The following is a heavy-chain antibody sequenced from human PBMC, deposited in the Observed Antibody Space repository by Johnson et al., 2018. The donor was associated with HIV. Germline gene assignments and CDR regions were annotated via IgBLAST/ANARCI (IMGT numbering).Heavy chain of an antibody. CDR3: GGVGRTGSAFDI. D-gene: IGHD2-15*01. J-gene: IGHJ3*02. CDR1: GFTFSSYA. Sequence: QMQLVESGGGVVQPGRSLRLSCAASGFTFSSYAMHWVRQAPGKGLEWVAVISYDGNNKYYADSVKGRFTISRDNSKNTLYLQMNTLRAEDTAVYYCGGVGRTGSAFDIWGQGTMVTVSS. V-gene: IGHV3-30-3*01. CDR2: ISYDGNNK.